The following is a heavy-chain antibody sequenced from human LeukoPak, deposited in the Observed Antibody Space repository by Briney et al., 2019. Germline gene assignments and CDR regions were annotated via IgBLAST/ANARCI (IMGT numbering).Heavy chain of an antibody. V-gene: IGHV3-23*01. CDR3: AKGSAGYSSTWDRYFDY. D-gene: IGHD6-13*01. CDR1: GFTFSSYA. Sequence: GSLRLSCAASGFTFSSYAMSWVRQAPGKGLAWVSTITSSGDSMSYADSVRGRFTISRDNSNNTLYLQMNTLRAEDTAVYYCAKGSAGYSSTWDRYFDYWGQGTLVTVSS. CDR2: ITSSGDSM. J-gene: IGHJ4*02.